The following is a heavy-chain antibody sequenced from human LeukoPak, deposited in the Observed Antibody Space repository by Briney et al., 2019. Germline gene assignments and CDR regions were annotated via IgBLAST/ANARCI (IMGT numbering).Heavy chain of an antibody. J-gene: IGHJ4*02. V-gene: IGHV3-21*01. Sequence: PGGSLRLSCAASGFTFSSYSMNWVRQAPGKGLEWVSSISSSSSYIYYADSVKGRFTISRDNAKNSLCLQMNSLRAEDTAVYYCARYRNMVAFDYWGQGTLVTVSS. CDR2: ISSSSSYI. D-gene: IGHD5-12*01. CDR1: GFTFSSYS. CDR3: ARYRNMVAFDY.